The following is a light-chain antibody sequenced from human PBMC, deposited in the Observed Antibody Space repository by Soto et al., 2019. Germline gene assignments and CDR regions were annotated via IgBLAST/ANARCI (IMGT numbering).Light chain of an antibody. V-gene: IGKV3-15*01. J-gene: IGKJ1*01. CDR2: GAS. CDR3: QQYNNWLTWT. Sequence: EIVMTQSPATLSVPPGQRATLSCRASQSVNSNLAWYQHKPGQAPRLLIYGASTRATGIPARFSGSGSGTEVTLAISSLQSEYFTDYYWQQYNNWLTWTVGQGTKVEVK. CDR1: QSVNSN.